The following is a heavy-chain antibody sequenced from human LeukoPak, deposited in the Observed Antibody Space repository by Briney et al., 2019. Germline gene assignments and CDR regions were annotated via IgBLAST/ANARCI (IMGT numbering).Heavy chain of an antibody. CDR3: HVVVVPAAIGLLDY. Sequence: ASVNVSCKVSGYTLTELSMHWVRQAPGKGLEWMGGFDPEDGETIYAQKFQGRVTMTEDTSTDTAYMELSSLRSEDTAVYYCHVVVVPAAIGLLDYWGQGTLVTVSS. CDR2: FDPEDGET. D-gene: IGHD2-2*01. V-gene: IGHV1-24*01. CDR1: GYTLTELS. J-gene: IGHJ4*02.